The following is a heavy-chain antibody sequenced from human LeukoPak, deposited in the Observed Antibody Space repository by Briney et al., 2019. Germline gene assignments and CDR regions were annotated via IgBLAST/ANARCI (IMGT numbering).Heavy chain of an antibody. CDR3: ATVDIVATSN. CDR1: GYTFTGYY. V-gene: IGHV1-2*02. D-gene: IGHD5-12*01. Sequence: ASVTVSFTASGYTFTGYYMHWVRQAPGQGLEWMGWINPNSGGTNYAQKFQGRVTMTRDTSISTAYMELSRLRSDDTAVYYCATVDIVATSNWGQGTLVTVSS. CDR2: INPNSGGT. J-gene: IGHJ4*02.